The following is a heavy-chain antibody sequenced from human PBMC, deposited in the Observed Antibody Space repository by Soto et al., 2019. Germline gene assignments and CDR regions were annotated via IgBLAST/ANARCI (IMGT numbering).Heavy chain of an antibody. V-gene: IGHV3-48*03. Sequence: GGSLRLSCAASRFTFSSYEMNWVRQAPGKGLEWISYISAIDTTIYYADSVKGRFTISRDNIKNSLYLQMNSLRAEDTAVYYCTRGPPLDYWGQGTLVTVSS. CDR2: ISAIDTTI. J-gene: IGHJ4*02. CDR1: RFTFSSYE. CDR3: TRGPPLDY.